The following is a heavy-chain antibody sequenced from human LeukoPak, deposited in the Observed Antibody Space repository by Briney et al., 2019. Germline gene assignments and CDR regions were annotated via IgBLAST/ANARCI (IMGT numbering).Heavy chain of an antibody. J-gene: IGHJ3*02. CDR2: IYYSGST. CDR3: ARGGGGSYYDAFDI. CDR1: GGSISSYY. D-gene: IGHD1-26*01. V-gene: IGHV4-59*12. Sequence: SETLSLTCTVSGGSISSYYWSWIRQPPGKGLEWIGYIYYSGSTNYNPSLKSRVTISVDTSKNQFSLKLSSVTAADTAVYYCARGGGGSYYDAFDIWGQGTMVTVSS.